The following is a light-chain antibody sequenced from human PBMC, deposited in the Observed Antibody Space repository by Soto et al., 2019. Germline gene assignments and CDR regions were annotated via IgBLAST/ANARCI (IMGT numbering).Light chain of an antibody. J-gene: IGKJ3*01. V-gene: IGKV1-13*02. Sequence: AIQLTQSPSSLSASVGERVTITCRASQGISSALAWYQQKPGKAPKLLIYDASSLESGVPSRFSGSGSGTDFTLTISSLQPEDFATNYCQQFNSYPFTFGPGTKVDIK. CDR1: QGISSA. CDR3: QQFNSYPFT. CDR2: DAS.